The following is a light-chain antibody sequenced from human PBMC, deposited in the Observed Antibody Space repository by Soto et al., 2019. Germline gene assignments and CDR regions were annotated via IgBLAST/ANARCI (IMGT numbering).Light chain of an antibody. CDR3: QQYDHFVT. Sequence: DLPMTQSPSSLAASVGDRVTITCRASQDIKNYLNWYQQKPGKAPKLLIYDASNLEIGVPSRFSGSGSGTHFIFTIDSLQPEDIATYYCQQYDHFVTFGGGTKVEF. CDR1: QDIKNY. CDR2: DAS. J-gene: IGKJ4*01. V-gene: IGKV1-33*01.